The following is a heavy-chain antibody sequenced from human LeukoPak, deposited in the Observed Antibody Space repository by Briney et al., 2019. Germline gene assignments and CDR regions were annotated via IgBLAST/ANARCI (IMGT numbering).Heavy chain of an antibody. CDR3: ARHSSDAYYYAMDV. D-gene: IGHD2-15*01. CDR1: GGSISTYY. V-gene: IGHV4-59*01. J-gene: IGHJ6*02. Sequence: SETLSLTCTVSGGSISTYYWSWIRQPPGKGLEWIGFMYYGGNTNYNPSLKSRVTISVDPSKNQYSLKLSSVTAADTAVYYCARHSSDAYYYAMDVWAKGPRSPSP. CDR2: MYYGGNT.